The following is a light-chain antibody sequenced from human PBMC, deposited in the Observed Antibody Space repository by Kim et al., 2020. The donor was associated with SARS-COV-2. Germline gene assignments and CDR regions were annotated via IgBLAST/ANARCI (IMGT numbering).Light chain of an antibody. Sequence: QAVVTQEPSFSVSPGATVTLTCGLNSGSVSSAYYPSWYQQTPGQAPRTLIYSTNSRSSGVPDRFSGSILGNKAALTITGAQADDESDYYCVLYMGSGIWVSGGGTQLPVL. CDR3: VLYMGSGIWV. V-gene: IGLV8-61*01. J-gene: IGLJ3*02. CDR1: SGSVSSAYY. CDR2: STN.